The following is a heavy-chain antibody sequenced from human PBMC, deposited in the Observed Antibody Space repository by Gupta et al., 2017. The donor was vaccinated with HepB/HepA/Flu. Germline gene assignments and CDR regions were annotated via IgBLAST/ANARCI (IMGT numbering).Heavy chain of an antibody. V-gene: IGHV4-34*01. CDR1: GGSFSGYY. D-gene: IGHD3-16*01. CDR3: ARESGLGGLTRHPRRYYFDY. J-gene: IGHJ4*02. Sequence: QVQLQQWGAGLLKPSETLSLTCAVYGGSFSGYYCSWIRQPPGKGLEGIGEINHSGSTNYNPSLKSRVTRSVDKSKNKFSLKLSSVTAADTAVYYCARESGLGGLTRHPRRYYFDYWGQGTLVTVSS. CDR2: INHSGST.